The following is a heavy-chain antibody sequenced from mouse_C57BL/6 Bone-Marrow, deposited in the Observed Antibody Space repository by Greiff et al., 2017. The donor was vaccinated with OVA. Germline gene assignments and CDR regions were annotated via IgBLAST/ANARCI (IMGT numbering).Heavy chain of an antibody. D-gene: IGHD2-4*01. J-gene: IGHJ4*01. V-gene: IGHV5-4*01. CDR3: AREEDYDEDYAMDD. CDR2: ISDGGSYT. CDR1: GFTFSSYA. Sequence: EVMFVESGGGLVKPGGSLKLSCAASGFTFSSYAMSWVRQTPEKRLEWVATISDGGSYTYYPDNVKGRFTISRDNAKNNLYLQLSHLKSEDTAMYYCAREEDYDEDYAMDDWGQGTSVTVSS.